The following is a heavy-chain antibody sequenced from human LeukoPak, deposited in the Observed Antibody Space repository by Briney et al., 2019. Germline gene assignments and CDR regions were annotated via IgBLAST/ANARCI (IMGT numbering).Heavy chain of an antibody. CDR2: ISAYNGNT. J-gene: IGHJ5*02. CDR3: AREGYDYVWGSYRRNWFDP. D-gene: IGHD3-16*02. CDR1: GYTFTSYG. Sequence: ASVKVSCKASGYTFTSYGISWVRQAPGQGLEWMGWISAYNGNTNYAQKLQGRVTMTTDTSTSTAYMELRSLRSEDTAVYYCAREGYDYVWGSYRRNWFDPWGQGTLVTVSS. V-gene: IGHV1-18*01.